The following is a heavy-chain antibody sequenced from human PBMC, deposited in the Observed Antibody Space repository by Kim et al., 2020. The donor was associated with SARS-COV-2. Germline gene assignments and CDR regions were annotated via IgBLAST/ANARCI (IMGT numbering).Heavy chain of an antibody. J-gene: IGHJ4*02. CDR1: GYTFTNYY. V-gene: IGHV1-2*02. D-gene: IGHD2-15*01. Sequence: ASVKVSCKASGYTFTNYYMYWVRQAPGQGLEWMGRVNPDSGDTSYAQRFQGRVTLTRDTSISTAYMELSSLRSDDTAVYYCARENGVAVPAEWGQGSLAT. CDR3: ARENGVAVPAE. CDR2: VNPDSGDT.